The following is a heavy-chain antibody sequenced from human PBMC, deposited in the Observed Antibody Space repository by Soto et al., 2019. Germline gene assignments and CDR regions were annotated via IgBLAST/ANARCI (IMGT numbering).Heavy chain of an antibody. CDR2: INHSGST. CDR3: ARGTSGYDQNYYYYYGMDV. CDR1: GGSFSDYY. D-gene: IGHD5-12*01. V-gene: IGHV4-34*01. J-gene: IGHJ6*02. Sequence: PSETLSLTCAVYGGSFSDYYWSWIRQPPGKGLEWIGEINHSGSTNYNPSLKSRVTISVDTSKNQFSLKLSSVTAADTAVYYCARGTSGYDQNYYYYYGMDVWGQGTTVTVSS.